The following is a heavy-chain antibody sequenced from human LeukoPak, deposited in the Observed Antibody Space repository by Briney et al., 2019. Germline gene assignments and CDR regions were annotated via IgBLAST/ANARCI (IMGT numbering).Heavy chain of an antibody. CDR2: IYHSGST. CDR1: GGSISSSNW. D-gene: IGHD3-10*01. Sequence: PSGTLSLTCAVSGGSISSSNWWSWVRQPPGKGLEWIGEIYHSGSTNYNPSLKSRVTISVDKSKNQFSLKLSSVTAADTAVYYCARRTMVLSNWFDPWGQGTLVTVPS. CDR3: ARRTMVLSNWFDP. J-gene: IGHJ5*02. V-gene: IGHV4-4*02.